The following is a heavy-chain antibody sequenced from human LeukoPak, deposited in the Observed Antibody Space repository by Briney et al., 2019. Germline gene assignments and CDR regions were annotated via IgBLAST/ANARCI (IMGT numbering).Heavy chain of an antibody. Sequence: PGGSLRPSCAASGFTFSSYEMNWVRQAPAKGLEGVSYISGSSGSTIHYSDSVKGRFTISRDNAKNSLYQQMNSLRVEDTAVYYCARDGAPYYDSSGLWLDYWGHGTLVTVSS. CDR3: ARDGAPYYDSSGLWLDY. V-gene: IGHV3-48*03. CDR2: ISGSSGSTI. J-gene: IGHJ4*01. CDR1: GFTFSSYE. D-gene: IGHD3-22*01.